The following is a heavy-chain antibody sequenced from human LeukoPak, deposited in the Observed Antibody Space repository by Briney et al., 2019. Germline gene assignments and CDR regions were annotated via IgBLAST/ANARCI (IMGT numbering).Heavy chain of an antibody. D-gene: IGHD1-26*01. CDR2: MNPNSGNT. Sequence: ASVKVSCKASGYTFTSYDINWVRQAPGQGLEWMGWMNPNSGNTVYAQKFQGRVTITRNTSISTAYMELSSLRSEDTAVYYCARGAGGSSHFDYWGEGNLVTVSS. CDR1: GYTFTSYD. CDR3: ARGAGGSSHFDY. V-gene: IGHV1-8*03. J-gene: IGHJ4*02.